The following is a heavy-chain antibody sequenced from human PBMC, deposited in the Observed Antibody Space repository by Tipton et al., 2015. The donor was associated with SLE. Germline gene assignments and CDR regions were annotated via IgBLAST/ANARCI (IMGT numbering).Heavy chain of an antibody. Sequence: TLSLTCAVYGGSLSSYYWSWIRQPPGKGLEWIGYIYYSESTIHNPSLKSRVTMSVDTSKNQFSLKLSSVTAADTAVYYCAREPRSGYHDYWGQGTLVIVSS. V-gene: IGHV4-59*12. D-gene: IGHD3-3*01. CDR2: IYYSEST. CDR3: AREPRSGYHDY. CDR1: GGSLSSYY. J-gene: IGHJ4*02.